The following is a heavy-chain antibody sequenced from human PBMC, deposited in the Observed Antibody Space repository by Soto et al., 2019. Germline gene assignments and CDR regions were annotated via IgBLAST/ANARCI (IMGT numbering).Heavy chain of an antibody. CDR3: AKDRTPYYYDSSGYFQA. D-gene: IGHD3-22*01. V-gene: IGHV3-23*01. J-gene: IGHJ5*02. CDR2: ISGSGGST. CDR1: GFTFSSYA. Sequence: EVQLLEAGGSLVQPGGSLRLSCAASGFTFSSYAMSSVRQAPGKGLEWVSAISGSGGSTYYADSVKGRFTISRDNSKNTLYLQMNSLRAEDTAVYYCAKDRTPYYYDSSGYFQAWGQGTLGTVSS.